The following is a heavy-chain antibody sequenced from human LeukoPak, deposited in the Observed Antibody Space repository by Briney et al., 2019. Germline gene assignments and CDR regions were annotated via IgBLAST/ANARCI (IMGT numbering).Heavy chain of an antibody. V-gene: IGHV3-30*04. CDR3: ARDNGYSYGYGDY. CDR2: ISYDGSNK. D-gene: IGHD5-18*01. CDR1: GFTFSSYA. J-gene: IGHJ4*02. Sequence: GGSLRLSCAASGFTFSSYAMHWVHQAPGKGLEWVAVISYDGSNKYYADSVKGRFTISRDNSKNTLYLQMNSLRAEDTAVYYCARDNGYSYGYGDYWGQGTLVTVSS.